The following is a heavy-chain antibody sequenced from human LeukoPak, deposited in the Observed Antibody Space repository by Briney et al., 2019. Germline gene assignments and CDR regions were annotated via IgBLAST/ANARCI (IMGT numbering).Heavy chain of an antibody. V-gene: IGHV4-30-4*01. D-gene: IGHD6-19*01. CDR3: ARIGYASGWYPFDY. CDR2: IYHTGST. Sequence: SETLSLTCTVSGGSISSGDYYWSWIRQTPGKGLEYIGYIYHTGSTSYNPSLKSRLSMSVDTSKNQSSLNLTSVTAADTAVYYCARIGYASGWYPFDYWGQGTLVTVSS. CDR1: GGSISSGDYY. J-gene: IGHJ4*02.